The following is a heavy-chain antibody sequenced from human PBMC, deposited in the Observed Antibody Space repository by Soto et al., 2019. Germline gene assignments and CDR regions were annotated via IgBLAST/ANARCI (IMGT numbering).Heavy chain of an antibody. V-gene: IGHV3-23*01. J-gene: IGHJ3*02. Sequence: GGSLRLSCAASGFTFSSYAMSWVRQAPGKGLEWVSAISGSGGSTYYADSVKGRFTISRDNSKNTLYLQMNSLRAEDTAVYYCAKDRRRITMVRGVTPDAFDIWGQGTMVTVSS. CDR3: AKDRRRITMVRGVTPDAFDI. D-gene: IGHD3-10*01. CDR2: ISGSGGST. CDR1: GFTFSSYA.